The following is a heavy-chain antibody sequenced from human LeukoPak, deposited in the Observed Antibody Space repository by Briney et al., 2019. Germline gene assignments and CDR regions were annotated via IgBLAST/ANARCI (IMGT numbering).Heavy chain of an antibody. J-gene: IGHJ6*03. CDR3: ARDPIGGLYYYYMDV. Sequence: GGSLRLSCAASGFTFSSYSMNWVRQAPGKGLEWVSSISSSSSYIYYADSVKGRFTISRDNAKNSLYLQMNSLRAEDTAVYYCARDPIGGLYYYYMDVWGKGTTVTVAS. CDR2: ISSSSSYI. D-gene: IGHD4-23*01. V-gene: IGHV3-21*01. CDR1: GFTFSSYS.